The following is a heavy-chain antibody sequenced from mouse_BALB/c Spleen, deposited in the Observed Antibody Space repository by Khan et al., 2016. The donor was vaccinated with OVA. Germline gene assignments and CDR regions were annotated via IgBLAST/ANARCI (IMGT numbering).Heavy chain of an antibody. J-gene: IGHJ3*01. CDR3: TRVGYFGKSLFAY. V-gene: IGHV1S22*01. D-gene: IGHD2-1*01. CDR1: GYTFTSHW. Sequence: LQQPGSALVRPGASVKLSCKASGYTFTSHWMHWVKQRHGQGLEWIGNIYPGSDSINYDEKFKSKGTLTVDTSSTTAYIHLSSLPSEDSSVYYCTRVGYFGKSLFAYGGQGTLVTVSA. CDR2: IYPGSDSI.